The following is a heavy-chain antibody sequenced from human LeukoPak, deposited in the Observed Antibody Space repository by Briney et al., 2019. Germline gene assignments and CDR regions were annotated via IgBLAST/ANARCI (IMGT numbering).Heavy chain of an antibody. Sequence: ASVKVSCKASGYTFTSYYMHWVRQAPGQGLEWMGIINPSGGSTSYAQKFQGRVTMTRDTSTSTVYMELSSLRSEDTAVYYCAREGRGSGSYNKYYYYYMDVWGKGTTVTVSS. CDR1: GYTFTSYY. CDR3: AREGRGSGSYNKYYYYYMDV. D-gene: IGHD3-10*01. V-gene: IGHV1-46*01. J-gene: IGHJ6*03. CDR2: INPSGGST.